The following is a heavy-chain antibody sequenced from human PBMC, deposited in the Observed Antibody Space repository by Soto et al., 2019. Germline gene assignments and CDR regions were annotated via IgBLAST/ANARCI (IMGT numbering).Heavy chain of an antibody. J-gene: IGHJ5*02. CDR1: GGSISSYY. Sequence: PSETLSLTCTVSGGSISSYYWSWIRQPPGKGLEWIGYIYNGVITYYNPSLKSRVTISLNTSENQFSLKLSSVTAADTAVYYCARGVYPWGQGTLVTAPQ. D-gene: IGHD6-13*01. CDR2: IYNGVIT. V-gene: IGHV4-59*06. CDR3: ARGVYP.